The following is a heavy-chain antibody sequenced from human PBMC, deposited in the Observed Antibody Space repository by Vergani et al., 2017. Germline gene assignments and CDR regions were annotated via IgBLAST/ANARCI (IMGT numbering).Heavy chain of an antibody. CDR3: AKDKSGNYIFDY. J-gene: IGHJ4*02. Sequence: EVQLVESGGGLVKRGGSLRLSCAASGFTFSSYAMSWVRQAPGKGLEWVSAISGSDGSTYYADTVKGRFTISRDNSKNTLYLQMNSLRAEDTAVYYCAKDKSGNYIFDYWGQGTLVTVSS. CDR1: GFTFSSYA. CDR2: ISGSDGST. D-gene: IGHD1-7*01. V-gene: IGHV3-23*04.